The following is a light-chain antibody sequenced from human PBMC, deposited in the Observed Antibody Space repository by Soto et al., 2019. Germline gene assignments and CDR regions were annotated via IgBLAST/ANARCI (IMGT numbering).Light chain of an antibody. Sequence: EIVMTQSPATLSVSPGERATLSCRAGQSVSSNLAWYRQKPGQAPRLLIYGASTRATGIPARFSGSGSGTEFTLSISSLQSEDFAVYYCQEYNNWPQTFGRGIKVEIK. CDR1: QSVSSN. J-gene: IGKJ1*01. CDR3: QEYNNWPQT. CDR2: GAS. V-gene: IGKV3D-15*01.